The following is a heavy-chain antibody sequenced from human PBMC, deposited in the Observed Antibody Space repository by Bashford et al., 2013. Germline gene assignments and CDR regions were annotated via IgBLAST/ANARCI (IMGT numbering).Heavy chain of an antibody. J-gene: IGHJ3*01. Sequence: ASVKVSCKASGYTFSDYYLHWVRQAPGQGLEWMGWINPNPNSGATKYAEMFQGRVTMTRDTSISTAYMELSSLRSDDTAVYFCARDGPVVGVWNAFDVWGQGTVVTV. CDR1: GYTFSDYY. CDR3: ARDGPVVGVWNAFDV. D-gene: IGHD1-26*01. CDR2: INPNPNSGAT. V-gene: IGHV1-2*02.